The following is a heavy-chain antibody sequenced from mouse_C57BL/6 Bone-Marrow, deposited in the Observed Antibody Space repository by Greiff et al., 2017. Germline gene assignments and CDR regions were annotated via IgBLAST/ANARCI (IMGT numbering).Heavy chain of an antibody. J-gene: IGHJ1*03. CDR3: ARAGYPGYFGV. CDR1: GYTFTSYW. CDR2: IDPSDSYT. V-gene: IGHV1-69*01. Sequence: QVQLQQPGAELVMPGASVKLSCKASGYTFTSYWLHWVKQRPGQGLEWIGEIDPSDSYTNSNQKFKGKATLTVDKSSSTAYMQLSSLTSEDSAVYYCARAGYPGYFGVWGTGTTVTVSS. D-gene: IGHD5-1-1*01.